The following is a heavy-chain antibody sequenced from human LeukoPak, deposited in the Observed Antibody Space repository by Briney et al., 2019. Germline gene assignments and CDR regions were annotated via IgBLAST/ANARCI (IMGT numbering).Heavy chain of an antibody. J-gene: IGHJ6*03. CDR2: IYHSGST. Sequence: SGTLSLTCSVSGDSISINKWWSWVRQTPGKGLEWIGEIYHSGSTNYNPSLKSRVTISVDKSKNQFSLKMSSVTAADTAVYYCAREIEVSVNYYSYRYMDVWGKGTTVTVSS. CDR3: AREIEVSVNYYSYRYMDV. D-gene: IGHD3-22*01. CDR1: GDSISINKW. V-gene: IGHV4-4*02.